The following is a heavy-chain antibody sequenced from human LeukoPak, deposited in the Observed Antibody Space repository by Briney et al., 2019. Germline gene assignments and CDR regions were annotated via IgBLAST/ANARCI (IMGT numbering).Heavy chain of an antibody. CDR3: VRDFRSADY. V-gene: IGHV3-21*01. Sequence: GGSLRLSCAASGFTFSSYSMNWVRQAPGRGLEWVSSIRFTGSYIYYADSVKGRFIISRDNARNTVYLQMNSLRVEDTAVYYCVRDFRSADYWGQGTLVTVSS. CDR2: IRFTGSYI. J-gene: IGHJ4*02. CDR1: GFTFSSYS.